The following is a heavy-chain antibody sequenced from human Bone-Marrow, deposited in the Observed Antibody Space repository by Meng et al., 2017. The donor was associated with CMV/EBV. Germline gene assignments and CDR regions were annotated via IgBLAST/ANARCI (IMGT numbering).Heavy chain of an antibody. V-gene: IGHV4-61*01. J-gene: IGHJ4*02. CDR2: IYYRGST. CDR3: ARAYAATLEY. CDR1: GGSVSSGHYY. Sequence: SETLSLTCTVSGGSVSSGHYYWNWIRQPPGKGLEWIGYIYYRGSTIYNPSLKSRVAISVDTSKNQISLNLSSVTAADTALYYCARAYAATLEYWGQGSLVTVYS. D-gene: IGHD4/OR15-4a*01.